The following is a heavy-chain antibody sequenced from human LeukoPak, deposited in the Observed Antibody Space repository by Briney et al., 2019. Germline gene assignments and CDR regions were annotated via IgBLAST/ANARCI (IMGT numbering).Heavy chain of an antibody. CDR2: ISAYNGNT. D-gene: IGHD3-22*01. V-gene: IGHV1-18*01. CDR1: GYTFTSYG. CDR3: ARGHYYDSSGYYYPDY. J-gene: IGHJ4*02. Sequence: ASVKVSCKASGYTFTSYGISWVRQAPGQGLEWMGWISAYNGNTNYAQKLQGRVTMTTDTSTSTAYMELRSLRSDDTAVYYCARGHYYDSSGYYYPDYWGQGTLVTVSS.